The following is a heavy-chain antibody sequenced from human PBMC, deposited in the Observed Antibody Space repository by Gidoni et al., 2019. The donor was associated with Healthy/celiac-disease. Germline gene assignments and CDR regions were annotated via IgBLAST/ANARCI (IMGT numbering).Heavy chain of an antibody. D-gene: IGHD3-10*01. CDR2: ISGSGGST. V-gene: IGHV3-23*01. J-gene: IGHJ3*02. CDR1: GFTFSSFA. CDR3: AKVSIMVRGVISHRGNAFDI. Sequence: EVQLLESGGGLVQPGGSLILSCAASGFTFSSFAMSWVRQAPGKGLEWVAAISGSGGSTYYADSVKGRFTISRDNSKNTLYLQMNSLRAEDTAVYYCAKVSIMVRGVISHRGNAFDIWGQGTMVTVSS.